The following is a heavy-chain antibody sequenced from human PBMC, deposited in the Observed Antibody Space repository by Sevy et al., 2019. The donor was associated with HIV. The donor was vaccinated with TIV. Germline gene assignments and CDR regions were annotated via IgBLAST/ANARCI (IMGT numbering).Heavy chain of an antibody. J-gene: IGHJ4*02. CDR3: AGVRGDYGSGAYYKYYFDS. CDR1: GGSVTSSRYC. CDR2: IFYEGGN. Sequence: SETLSLTCTVSGGSVTSSRYCWSWIRQPPGKGLQWIGYIFYEGGNFYNPSLSSRVTLSVDRSNNQFSLRLTSVTAADSAVNYCAGVRGDYGSGAYYKYYFDSWGQGTLVTVSS. D-gene: IGHD3-10*01. V-gene: IGHV4-61*01.